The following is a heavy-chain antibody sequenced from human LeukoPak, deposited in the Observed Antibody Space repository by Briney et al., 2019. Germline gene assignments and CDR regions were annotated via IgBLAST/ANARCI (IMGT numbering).Heavy chain of an antibody. CDR3: ARREVGAPIRY. CDR2: IYYSGST. D-gene: IGHD1-26*01. J-gene: IGHJ4*02. CDR1: GGSISSSNW. V-gene: IGHV4-39*01. Sequence: SETLSLTCAVSGGSISSSNWWSWVRQPPGKGLEWIGSIYYSGSTYYNPSLKSRVTISVDTSKNQFSLKLSSVTAADTAVYYCARREVGAPIRYWGQGTLVTVSS.